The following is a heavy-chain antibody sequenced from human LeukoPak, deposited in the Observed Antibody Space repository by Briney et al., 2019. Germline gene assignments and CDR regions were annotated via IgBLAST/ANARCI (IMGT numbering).Heavy chain of an antibody. V-gene: IGHV4-39*01. J-gene: IGHJ4*02. CDR2: IYYSGST. CDR3: ARHDRGYFDWLYEGPFDY. CDR1: GGSISSSSYY. D-gene: IGHD3-9*01. Sequence: KPSEPLSLTFTVSGGSISSSSYYWGWIRQPPGKGLEWIGSIYYSGSTYYNPSPKSRVTISVDTSKNQSSLKLSSVTAAETAVYYCARHDRGYFDWLYEGPFDYWGQGTLVTVSS.